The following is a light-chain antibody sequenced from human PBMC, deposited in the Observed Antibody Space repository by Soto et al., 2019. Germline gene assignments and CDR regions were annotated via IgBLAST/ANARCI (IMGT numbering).Light chain of an antibody. Sequence: VVTQSPATLSVFPGETATLSCRASQSVSSDLAWYQQRPGQAPRLLIYGASTRATGIPARFRGSGSGTEFRLTISTLQSEDFTTYYCQQYNTWHLKMAFGRRTKVEIK. CDR3: QQYNTWHLKMA. CDR2: GAS. CDR1: QSVSSD. J-gene: IGKJ1*01. V-gene: IGKV3-15*01.